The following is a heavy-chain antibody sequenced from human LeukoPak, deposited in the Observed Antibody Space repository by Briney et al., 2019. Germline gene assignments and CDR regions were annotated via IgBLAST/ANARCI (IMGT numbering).Heavy chain of an antibody. V-gene: IGHV3-7*01. CDR3: ARVDYVWGTYRYTCDY. Sequence: GGSLRLSCAASGFTFGSYCMSWVRQAPGKGLEWVANINEDGSVKYYVDSVKGRFTISIDNAKKSLSLHINNLEAEDTAIYYWARVDYVWGTYRYTCDYWGQGTLVTVSS. CDR1: GFTFGSYC. CDR2: INEDGSVK. J-gene: IGHJ4*02. D-gene: IGHD3-16*02.